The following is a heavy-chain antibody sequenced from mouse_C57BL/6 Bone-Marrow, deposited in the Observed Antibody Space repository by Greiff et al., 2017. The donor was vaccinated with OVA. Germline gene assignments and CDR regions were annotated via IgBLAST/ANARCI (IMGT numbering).Heavy chain of an antibody. Sequence: QVQLQQPGAELVRPGSSVKLSCKASVFTFTRSWLHWVKQRPIQGLEWICNIDPSDSETHYYQKFKDKAPLTVDNSSSTASMQLSSLTSPDSAVFYCARAFRYYFDDWGKGTTRTVSS. CDR1: VFTFTRSW. V-gene: IGHV1-52*01. J-gene: IGHJ2*01. CDR2: IDPSDSET. CDR3: ARAFRYYFDD.